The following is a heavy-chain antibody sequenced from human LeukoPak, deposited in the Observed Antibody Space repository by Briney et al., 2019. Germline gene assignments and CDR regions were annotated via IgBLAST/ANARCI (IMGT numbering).Heavy chain of an antibody. D-gene: IGHD3-3*01. CDR3: ARQHYDFWSGYSSPGGMDV. CDR2: IYTSGST. CDR1: GGSISSYY. Sequence: SETLSLTCTVSGGSISSYYWSWIRQPAGKGLEWIGRIYTSGSTNYNPSPKSRVTMSVDTSKNQFSLKLSSVTAADTAVYYCARQHYDFWSGYSSPGGMDVWGQGTTVTVSS. J-gene: IGHJ6*02. V-gene: IGHV4-4*07.